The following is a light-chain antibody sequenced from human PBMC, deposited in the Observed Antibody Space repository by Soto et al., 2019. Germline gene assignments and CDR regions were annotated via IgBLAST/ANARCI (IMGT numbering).Light chain of an antibody. CDR1: SSDVGGYNY. J-gene: IGLJ1*01. CDR2: DVS. V-gene: IGLV2-14*01. Sequence: QSVLTQPASVSGSPGQSITISCTGASSDVGGYNYVSWYQQHPGEAPKLMIYDVSNRPSGVSNRFSGSKSGNTASLTISGLQAEDEADYYCSSYTSSSTLAVFGTGTKLTGL. CDR3: SSYTSSSTLAV.